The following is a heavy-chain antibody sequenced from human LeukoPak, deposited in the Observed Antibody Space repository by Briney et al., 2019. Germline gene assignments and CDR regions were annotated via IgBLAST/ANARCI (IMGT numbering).Heavy chain of an antibody. D-gene: IGHD6-19*01. V-gene: IGHV3-23*01. CDR2: TGGSDDNT. CDR3: TKDLMTGFSSGWYFAY. J-gene: IGHJ4*02. CDR1: GFTFNGYA. Sequence: GGSLGLSCEGSGFTFNGYAFSWVRQAPGKGLEWVAVTGGSDDNTHYADSVKGRFTISRDNSEKRLFLQMNSLRPDDSALYYCTKDLMTGFSSGWYFAYWGQGTLVTVSS.